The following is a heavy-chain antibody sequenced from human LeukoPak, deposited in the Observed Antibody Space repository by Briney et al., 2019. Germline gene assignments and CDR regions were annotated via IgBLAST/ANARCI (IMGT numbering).Heavy chain of an antibody. CDR2: IYSGGST. D-gene: IGHD4-17*01. J-gene: IGHJ6*02. CDR1: GFTVSSNY. Sequence: PGGSLRLSCAASGFTVSSNYMSWVRQAPGKGLEWVSVIYSGGSTYYADSVKGRFTISRDNSKNTLYLQMNSLRAEDTAVYYCARDPLHGDYPDYYYYGMDVWGQGTTVTVSS. V-gene: IGHV3-66*01. CDR3: ARDPLHGDYPDYYYYGMDV.